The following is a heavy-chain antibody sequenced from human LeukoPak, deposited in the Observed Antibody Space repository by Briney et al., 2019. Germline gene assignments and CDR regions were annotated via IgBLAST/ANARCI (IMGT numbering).Heavy chain of an antibody. CDR1: GFTFSSYG. CDR3: AKDLIAGADINYYYGMDV. J-gene: IGHJ6*02. CDR2: ISFDGSNE. Sequence: GGSLRLSCAVSGFTFSSYGMHWVRQAPGKGLEWVAVISFDGSNEYYADSVKGRLTISRDNSKNTLFLQMNSLRAEDTAVYYCAKDLIAGADINYYYGMDVWGQGTTVTVSS. V-gene: IGHV3-30*18. D-gene: IGHD6-19*01.